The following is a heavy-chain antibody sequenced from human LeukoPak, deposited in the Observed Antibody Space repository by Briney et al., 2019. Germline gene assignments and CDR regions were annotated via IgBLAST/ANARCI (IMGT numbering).Heavy chain of an antibody. CDR1: GVSFNSYY. Sequence: SETLSLTCTVSGVSFNSYYWSWIRQSPGKGLEWIGYIYYSGRTNYNPSLKSRATISVDTSNNQFSLNLNSVIAADTAVYYCARPHRRGDTGYDRVGFDSWGQGTLVTVSS. V-gene: IGHV4-59*01. J-gene: IGHJ4*02. CDR2: IYYSGRT. D-gene: IGHD5-12*01. CDR3: ARPHRRGDTGYDRVGFDS.